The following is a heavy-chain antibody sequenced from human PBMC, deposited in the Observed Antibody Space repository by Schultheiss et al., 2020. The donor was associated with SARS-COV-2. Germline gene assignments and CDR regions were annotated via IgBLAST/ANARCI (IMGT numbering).Heavy chain of an antibody. J-gene: IGHJ5*01. V-gene: IGHV1-46*01. Sequence: ASVKVSCKASGYTFTSYYMHWVRQAPGQGLEWMGIINPSGGSTNYAQKFQGRVTMTRDTSTSTVYMELSSLRSEDTAVYYCARDGVEYSSGWYVGSWGQGTLVTVSS. CDR3: ARDGVEYSSGWYVGS. CDR1: GYTFTSYY. CDR2: INPSGGST. D-gene: IGHD6-19*01.